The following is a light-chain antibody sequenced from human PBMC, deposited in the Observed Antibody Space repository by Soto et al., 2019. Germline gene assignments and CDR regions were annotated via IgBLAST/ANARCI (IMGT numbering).Light chain of an antibody. CDR3: QSFDSDNVV. CDR1: SGSIASDY. Sequence: NFMLTQPHSVSESPGQTVTISCTRSSGSIASDYVQWYQQRPGSAPINVIFEGNQRRSGVPDRFSGSIDISSNSASLTISGLKTEDEADYYCQSFDSDNVVFGGGTQLTVL. CDR2: EGN. J-gene: IGLJ2*01. V-gene: IGLV6-57*04.